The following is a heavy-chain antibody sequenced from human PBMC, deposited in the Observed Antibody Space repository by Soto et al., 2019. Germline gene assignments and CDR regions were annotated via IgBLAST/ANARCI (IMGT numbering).Heavy chain of an antibody. CDR2: INAGNGNT. D-gene: IGHD6-13*01. Sequence: QVQLVQSGAEVKKPGASVKVSCKASAYTFTSYAMHWVRQAPGQRLEWMGWINAGNGNTKYSQKFQGRVTITRDTSASTAYMELSSLRSEDTAVYYCARDRILESSSWLFYYYYDMDVWGQGTTVTVSS. J-gene: IGHJ6*02. V-gene: IGHV1-3*01. CDR3: ARDRILESSSWLFYYYYDMDV. CDR1: AYTFTSYA.